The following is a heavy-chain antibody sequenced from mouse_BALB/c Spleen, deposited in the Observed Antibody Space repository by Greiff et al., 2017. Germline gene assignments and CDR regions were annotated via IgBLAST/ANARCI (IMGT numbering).Heavy chain of an antibody. CDR2: ISSGSSTI. Sequence: EVKVVESGGGLVQPGGSRKLSCAASGFTFSSFGMHWVRQAPEKGLEWVAYISSGSSTIYYADTVKGRFTISRDNPKNTLFLQMTSLRSEDTAMYYCARGSYGYVDYWGQGTTLTVSS. CDR1: GFTFSSFG. D-gene: IGHD1-1*01. V-gene: IGHV5-17*02. CDR3: ARGSYGYVDY. J-gene: IGHJ2*01.